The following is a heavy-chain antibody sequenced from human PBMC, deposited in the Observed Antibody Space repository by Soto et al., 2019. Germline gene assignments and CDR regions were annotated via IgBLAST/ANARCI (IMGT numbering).Heavy chain of an antibody. V-gene: IGHV3-23*01. D-gene: IGHD2-15*01. CDR2: ISGSGGST. CDR1: GFTFSSYA. Sequence: EVQLLESGGGLVQPGGSLRLSCAASGFTFSSYAMSCVGQAPGKGLEWVSAISGSGGSTYYADSVKGRFTISRDNSKNTLYLQMNRLRAEDTAVYYCATDFAVAGNCYFDSWGQGTLVTVSS. J-gene: IGHJ4*02. CDR3: ATDFAVAGNCYFDS.